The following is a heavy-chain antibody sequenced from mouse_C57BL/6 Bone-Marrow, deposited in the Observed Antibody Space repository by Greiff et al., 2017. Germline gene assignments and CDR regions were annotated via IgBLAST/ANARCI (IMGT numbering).Heavy chain of an antibody. V-gene: IGHV1-69*01. CDR2: LDPSDSYT. Sequence: VQLQQPGAELVMPGASVKLSCKASGYTFTSSWMHWVKQRPGQGLEWIGELDPSDSYTNYNQKFTGKSTLTVDKSSSTAYMQLSSLASEDSAVYYCAREDYGISFAYWGQGTLVTVSA. CDR1: GYTFTSSW. CDR3: AREDYGISFAY. D-gene: IGHD1-1*01. J-gene: IGHJ3*01.